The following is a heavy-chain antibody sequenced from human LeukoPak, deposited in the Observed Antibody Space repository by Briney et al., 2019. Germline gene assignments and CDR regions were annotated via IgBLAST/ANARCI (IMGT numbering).Heavy chain of an antibody. CDR1: GYTLTELS. D-gene: IGHD3-22*01. Sequence: GASVKVSCKVSGYTLTELSIHWVRQAPGKGLEWMGGFDPEDGETIYAQKFQGRVTMTEDKSTDTAYMEVSSLRSDDTAVYYCAREYRYYYDSSGYYYYFDYWGQGTLVTVSS. CDR2: FDPEDGET. J-gene: IGHJ4*02. CDR3: AREYRYYYDSSGYYYYFDY. V-gene: IGHV1-24*01.